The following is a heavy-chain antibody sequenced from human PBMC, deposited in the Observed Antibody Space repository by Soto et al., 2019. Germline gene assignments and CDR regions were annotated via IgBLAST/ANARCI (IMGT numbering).Heavy chain of an antibody. D-gene: IGHD5-18*01. J-gene: IGHJ4*02. CDR2: IYYSGST. CDR1: GGSISSGGYY. V-gene: IGHV4-31*03. CDR3: ARFSGDTAMDY. Sequence: SETLSLTCTVSGGSISSGGYYWSWIRQHPGKGLEWIGYIYYSGSTYYNPSLKSRVTISVDTSKNQFSLKLSSVTAAGTAVYYCARFSGDTAMDYWGQGTLVTVSS.